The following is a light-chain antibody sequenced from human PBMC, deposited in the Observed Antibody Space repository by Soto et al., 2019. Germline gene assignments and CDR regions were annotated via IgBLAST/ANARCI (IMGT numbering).Light chain of an antibody. J-gene: IGKJ4*01. CDR1: QSVSSSD. V-gene: IGKV3-20*01. CDR2: GAS. CDR3: QQFSSYPLT. Sequence: IVLTQSPGTLSLSPGEGATLSCRASQSVSSSDLAWYQQKLGQAPRLLIYGASRRATGVPDRFSGSGSGTDFTLTISRLEPEDFAVYYCQQFSSYPLTFGGGTKV.